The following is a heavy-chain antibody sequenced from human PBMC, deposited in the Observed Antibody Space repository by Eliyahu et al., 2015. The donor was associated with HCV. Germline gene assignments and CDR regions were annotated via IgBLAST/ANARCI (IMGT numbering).Heavy chain of an antibody. Sequence: EVQLLESGGGLVQPGGSLRLXCAASGFTFSSYAXSWVRQAPGKGLEWVSAISGSGGSTYYADSVKGRFTISRDNSKNTLYLQMNSLRAEDTAVYYCAKQIAVVPAAMFYDAFDIWGQGTMVTVSS. CDR2: ISGSGGST. J-gene: IGHJ3*02. V-gene: IGHV3-23*01. CDR1: GFTFSSYA. CDR3: AKQIAVVPAAMFYDAFDI. D-gene: IGHD2-2*01.